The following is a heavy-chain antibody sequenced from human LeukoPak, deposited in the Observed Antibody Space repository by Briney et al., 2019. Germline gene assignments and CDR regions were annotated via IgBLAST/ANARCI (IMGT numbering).Heavy chain of an antibody. J-gene: IGHJ4*02. CDR2: MKQDGSEK. CDR3: AREYCSSTSCHAYYFDY. CDR1: GFTFSSYW. V-gene: IGHV3-7*03. D-gene: IGHD2-2*01. Sequence: GGSLRLSCAASGFTFSSYWMSWVRQAPGKGLEWVANMKQDGSEKYYVDSVKGRFTISRDNAKNSLYLQMNSLRAEDTAVYYCAREYCSSTSCHAYYFDYWGQGTLVTVSS.